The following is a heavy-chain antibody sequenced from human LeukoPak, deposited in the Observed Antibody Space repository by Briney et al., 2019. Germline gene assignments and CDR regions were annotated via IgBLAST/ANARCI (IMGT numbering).Heavy chain of an antibody. CDR3: AKPHLSVVATPYFDY. CDR1: GGSISSSSYY. Sequence: PSETLSLTCTVSGGSISSSSYYWGWIRQPPGKGLEWIGSIYYSGSTYYNSSLKSRVTISVDTSKNQFSLKLSSVTAADTALYYCAKPHLSVVATPYFDYWGQGTLVTVSS. V-gene: IGHV4-39*07. CDR2: IYYSGST. J-gene: IGHJ4*02. D-gene: IGHD5-12*01.